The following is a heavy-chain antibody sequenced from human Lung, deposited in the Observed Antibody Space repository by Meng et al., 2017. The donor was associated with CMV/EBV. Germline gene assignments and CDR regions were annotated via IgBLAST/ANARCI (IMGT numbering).Heavy chain of an antibody. Sequence: ASVXVSXKASGYTFNSCGISWVRQAPGQGLEWVGWISAYSGNTNFAEQFKGRVTMTTDTSTTTAYLELRSLRSDDTAVYYCARAGYSDAPAPVEWGQGTLVTVSS. CDR1: GYTFNSCG. CDR2: ISAYSGNT. J-gene: IGHJ4*02. CDR3: ARAGYSDAPAPVE. V-gene: IGHV1-18*01. D-gene: IGHD5-18*01.